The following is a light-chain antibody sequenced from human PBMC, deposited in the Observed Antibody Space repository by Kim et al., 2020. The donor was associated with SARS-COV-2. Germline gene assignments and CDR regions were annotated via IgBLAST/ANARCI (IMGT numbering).Light chain of an antibody. CDR2: VDSDGSY. V-gene: IGLV4-69*01. Sequence: SVKLTCSLTSEYSTDAIAWHQQLPEKGPRFLMNVDSDGSYPRGDGIPDRFSGSSSGAERYLTISSLQPDDEADYYCLAWGPGIRVFGGGTQLTVL. J-gene: IGLJ3*02. CDR3: LAWGPGIRV. CDR1: SEYSTDA.